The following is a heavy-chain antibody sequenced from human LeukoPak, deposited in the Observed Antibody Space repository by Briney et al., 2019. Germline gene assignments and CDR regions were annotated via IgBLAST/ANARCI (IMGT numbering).Heavy chain of an antibody. CDR3: ASSSGWYRELLDY. CDR2: ISSSSSYI. CDR1: GFTFSHAW. J-gene: IGHJ4*02. V-gene: IGHV3-21*01. Sequence: SGGSLRLSCAASGFTFSHAWMHWVRQAPGKGLEWVSSISSSSSYIYYADSVKGRFTISRDNAKNSLYLQMNSLRAEDTAVYYCASSSGWYRELLDYWGQGTLVTVSS. D-gene: IGHD6-19*01.